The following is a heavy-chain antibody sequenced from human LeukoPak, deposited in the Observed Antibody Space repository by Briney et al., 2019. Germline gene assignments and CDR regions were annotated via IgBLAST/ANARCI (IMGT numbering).Heavy chain of an antibody. D-gene: IGHD3-10*01. CDR2: IDSGGST. CDR3: ARDRRVRGVMWNSKSDGFDI. J-gene: IGHJ3*02. V-gene: IGHV3-66*01. Sequence: GGSLRLSCAASGFTVSSNYMNWVRQAPGKGLEWVSVIDSGGSTYYADSVKGRFTISRDNSKNTLYVQMNSLRAEDTAVYYCARDRRVRGVMWNSKSDGFDIWGQGTMVTVSS. CDR1: GFTVSSNY.